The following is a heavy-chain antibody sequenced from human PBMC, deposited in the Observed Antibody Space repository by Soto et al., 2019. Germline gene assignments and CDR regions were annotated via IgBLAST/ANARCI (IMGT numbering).Heavy chain of an antibody. CDR2: IWYDGSNT. V-gene: IGHV3-33*01. D-gene: IGHD6-6*01. CDR3: ARDRPPSVI. Sequence: PGGSLRLSCAASGFTFSNYGMHWVRQAPGKGLEWVAVIWYDGSNTYYADSVKGRFTISRDNSRNTLYLQMNSLRAEDTAVYYCARDRPPSVIWGQGTMVTVSS. CDR1: GFTFSNYG. J-gene: IGHJ3*02.